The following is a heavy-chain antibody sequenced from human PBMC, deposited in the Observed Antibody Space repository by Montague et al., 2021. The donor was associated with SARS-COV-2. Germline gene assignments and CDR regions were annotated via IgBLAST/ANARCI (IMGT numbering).Heavy chain of an antibody. CDR1: GGSISSSSYY. CDR2: IYYSGST. Sequence: SETLSLTCTVSGGSISSSSYYWGWIRQPPGKGLEWIVSIYYSGSTYYNPSLKSRVTISVDTSKNQFSLKLSSVTAADTAVYYCARKEMKYSSIWSTGGNWFDSWGQGTLVTVSS. V-gene: IGHV4-39*01. J-gene: IGHJ5*01. D-gene: IGHD6-13*01. CDR3: ARKEMKYSSIWSTGGNWFDS.